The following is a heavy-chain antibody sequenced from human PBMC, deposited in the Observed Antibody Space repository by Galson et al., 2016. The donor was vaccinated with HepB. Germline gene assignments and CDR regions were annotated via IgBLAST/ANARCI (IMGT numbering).Heavy chain of an antibody. J-gene: IGHJ3*01. D-gene: IGHD3-10*01. V-gene: IGHV3-30-3*01. CDR2: ITYDGSWI. CDR1: GFTFSIYA. Sequence: SLRLSCAASGFTFSIYAMHWVRQAPGKGLEWVAIITYDGSWITYAESVKGRFTISGDNSKSTLYLQMNSLRVEDTAMYYCARRDYFGSGNPGAAFDDWGQGTMVTVSS. CDR3: ARRDYFGSGNPGAAFDD.